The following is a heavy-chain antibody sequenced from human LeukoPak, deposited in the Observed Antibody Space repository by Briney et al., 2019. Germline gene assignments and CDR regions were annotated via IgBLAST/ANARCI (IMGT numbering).Heavy chain of an antibody. D-gene: IGHD5-18*01. Sequence: GGSLRLSCAASGFTFSSYAMSWDRQAPGKGLEWVSAISGSGGSTYYADSVKGRFTISRDNSKNTLYLQMNSLRAEDTAVYYCAKDPDKIQLWFYFDYWGQGTLVTVSS. CDR1: GFTFSSYA. V-gene: IGHV3-23*01. J-gene: IGHJ4*02. CDR2: ISGSGGST. CDR3: AKDPDKIQLWFYFDY.